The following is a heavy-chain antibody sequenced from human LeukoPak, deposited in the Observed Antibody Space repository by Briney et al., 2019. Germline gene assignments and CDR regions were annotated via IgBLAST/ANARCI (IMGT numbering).Heavy chain of an antibody. D-gene: IGHD6-13*01. J-gene: IGHJ4*02. CDR3: AVIAAADTNPFDY. CDR2: INPNSGGT. CDR1: GYTFTGYY. Sequence: GASVKVSCKASGYTFTGYYMHWVRQAPGQGLEWMGRINPNSGGTNYAQKFQGGVTMTRDTSISTAYMELSRLRSDDTAVYYCAVIAAADTNPFDYWGQGTLVTVSS. V-gene: IGHV1-2*06.